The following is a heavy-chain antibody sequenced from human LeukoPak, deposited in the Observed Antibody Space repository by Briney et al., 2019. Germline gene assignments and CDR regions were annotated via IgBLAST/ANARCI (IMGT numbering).Heavy chain of an antibody. D-gene: IGHD6-19*01. V-gene: IGHV3-21*01. CDR1: GFTFGDHA. CDR2: ISSSSSYI. CDR3: ARAAVAEPYYYYGMDV. Sequence: GGSLRLSCTTSGFTFGDHAMCWVRQAPGKGLEWVSSISSSSSYIYYADSVKGRFTISRDNAKNSLYLQMNSLRAEDTAVYYCARAAVAEPYYYYGMDVWGKGTTVTVSS. J-gene: IGHJ6*04.